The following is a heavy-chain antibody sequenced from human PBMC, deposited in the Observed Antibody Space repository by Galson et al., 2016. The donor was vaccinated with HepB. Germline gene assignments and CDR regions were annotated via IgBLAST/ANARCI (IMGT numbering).Heavy chain of an antibody. CDR2: ISSSSSYI. CDR1: GFTFSSYS. CDR3: ARARVGYQDAFDI. Sequence: SLRLSCAASGFTFSSYSMNWVRQAPGKGLEWVSSISSSSSYIYYADSVKGRFTISRDNAKNSLYLQMNSLRAEDTDVYYCARARVGYQDAFDIWGQGTMVTVSS. V-gene: IGHV3-21*01. D-gene: IGHD5-18*01. J-gene: IGHJ3*02.